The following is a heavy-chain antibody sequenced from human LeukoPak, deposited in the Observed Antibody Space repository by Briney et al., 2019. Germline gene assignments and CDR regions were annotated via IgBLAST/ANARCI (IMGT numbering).Heavy chain of an antibody. V-gene: IGHV3-21*01. CDR1: GFTFSSYS. CDR3: AKEAGQDYGALDAFDV. Sequence: GGSLRLSCAASGFTFSSYSMNWVRQAPGKGLEWVSSIGGSSSSLYYAESVKGRFTISRDNARNSLYLQMNSLRAEDTAVYYCAKEAGQDYGALDAFDVWGQGTMVTVSS. CDR2: IGGSSSSL. D-gene: IGHD4-17*01. J-gene: IGHJ3*01.